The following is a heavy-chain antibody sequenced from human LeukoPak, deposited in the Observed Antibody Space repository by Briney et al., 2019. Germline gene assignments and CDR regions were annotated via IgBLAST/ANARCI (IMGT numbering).Heavy chain of an antibody. CDR2: IYTSGST. Sequence: SETLSLTCTASGGSISSYYWSWLRQPAGKGLEWIGRIYTSGSTNYNPSLTSRVTMSVDTSKNQFSLKLSSVTAADTAVYYCARTWLYCSSTSCYEPAFDIWGQGTMVTVSS. CDR1: GGSISSYY. J-gene: IGHJ3*02. CDR3: ARTWLYCSSTSCYEPAFDI. V-gene: IGHV4-4*07. D-gene: IGHD2-2*01.